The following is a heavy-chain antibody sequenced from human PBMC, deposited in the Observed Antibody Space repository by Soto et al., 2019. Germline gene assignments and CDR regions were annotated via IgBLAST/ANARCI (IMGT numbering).Heavy chain of an antibody. V-gene: IGHV4-59*08. D-gene: IGHD4-17*01. CDR2: IYHSGST. CDR3: ARSGDYTNYYYYYMDV. Sequence: QVQLQESGPGLVKPSETLSLTCTVSGDSISNYYWSWIRQPPGKGLEWIGYIYHSGSTEYNPSLKSRVTISVAPSKNQFSLRLSSVTAADSAVYYCARSGDYTNYYYYYMDVWGKGTTVTVSS. J-gene: IGHJ6*03. CDR1: GDSISNYY.